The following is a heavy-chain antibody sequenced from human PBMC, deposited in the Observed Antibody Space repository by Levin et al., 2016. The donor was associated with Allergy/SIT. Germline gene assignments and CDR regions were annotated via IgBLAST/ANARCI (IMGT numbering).Heavy chain of an antibody. CDR1: GFTFSSYS. J-gene: IGHJ6*02. CDR2: ISSSSSTI. V-gene: IGHV3-48*02. Sequence: GESLKISCAASGFTFSSYSMNWVRQAPGKGLEWVSYISSSSSTIYYADSVKGRFTISRDNAKNSLYLQMNSLRDEDTAVYYCARGWPTVPRTLYYYYGMDVWGQGTTVTVSS. CDR3: ARGWPTVPRTLYYYYGMDV. D-gene: IGHD4-11*01.